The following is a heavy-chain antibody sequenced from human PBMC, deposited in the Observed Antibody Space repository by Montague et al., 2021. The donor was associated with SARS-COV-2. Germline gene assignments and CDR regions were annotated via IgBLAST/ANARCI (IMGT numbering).Heavy chain of an antibody. J-gene: IGHJ6*02. CDR1: GGSFSGYS. Sequence: SETLSLTCAVYGGSFSGYSWSWIRQPPGKGLEWIGEINHSVSTNYNPSLKSRVTISVDTSKNQFSLKLSSVTAADTAVYYCTREGYQVLWSDYYYYGMDVWGQGTTVTVSS. CDR2: INHSVST. V-gene: IGHV4-34*01. CDR3: TREGYQVLWSDYYYYGMDV. D-gene: IGHD2-2*01.